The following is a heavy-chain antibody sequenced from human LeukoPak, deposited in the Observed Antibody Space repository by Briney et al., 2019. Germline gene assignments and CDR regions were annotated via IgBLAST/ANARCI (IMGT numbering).Heavy chain of an antibody. Sequence: SETLSLTCTISGASISRSYWSWIRQPPGKGLEWIGYTSYSGDTNYNPSLESRVVISIDTPKNHLFLRMRSVTAADTAIYYCARGAGGPEYWGQGIMVTVSS. J-gene: IGHJ4*02. V-gene: IGHV4-59*01. CDR2: TSYSGDT. CDR3: ARGAGGPEY. CDR1: GASISRSY. D-gene: IGHD3-16*01.